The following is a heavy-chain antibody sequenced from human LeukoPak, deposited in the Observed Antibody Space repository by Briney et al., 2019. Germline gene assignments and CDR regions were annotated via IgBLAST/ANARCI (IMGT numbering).Heavy chain of an antibody. J-gene: IGHJ6*02. CDR2: IYYSGST. V-gene: IGHV4-59*01. CDR1: GGSISSYY. D-gene: IGHD3-22*01. Sequence: PSETLSLTCTVSGGSISSYYWSWIRQPPGKGLEWIGYIYYSGSTNYNPSLKSRVIISVDTSKNQFSLKLSSVTAADTAVYYCARDHVGYSSGYPYGMDVWGQGTTVTVSS. CDR3: ARDHVGYSSGYPYGMDV.